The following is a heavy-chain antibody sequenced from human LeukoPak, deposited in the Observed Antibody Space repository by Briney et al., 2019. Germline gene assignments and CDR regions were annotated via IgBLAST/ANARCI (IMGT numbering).Heavy chain of an antibody. D-gene: IGHD6-6*01. Sequence: SETLSLTCAVYGGSFSGYYWSWIRQPPGKGLEWIGEINHSGSTNYNPSLKGRVTISVDTSKNQFSLKLSSVTAADTAVYYCARARIAARPGYFDYWGQGTLVTVSS. CDR1: GGSFSGYY. CDR2: INHSGST. CDR3: ARARIAARPGYFDY. J-gene: IGHJ4*02. V-gene: IGHV4-34*01.